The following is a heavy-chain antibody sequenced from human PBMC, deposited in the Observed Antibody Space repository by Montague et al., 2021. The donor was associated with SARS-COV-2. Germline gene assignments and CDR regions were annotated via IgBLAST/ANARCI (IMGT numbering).Heavy chain of an antibody. CDR2: ISSESTYI. D-gene: IGHD2-15*01. Sequence: SLRLSCAASGFTFSSFSMNWVRQAPGKRLEWVASISSESTYILYAESVRGRFTVSRDNAQNLLILQMNSLRAEDTALYYCARFETSKFYSSGVDVWGQGTTVTVSS. V-gene: IGHV3-21*01. CDR3: ARFETSKFYSSGVDV. CDR1: GFTFSSFS. J-gene: IGHJ6*02.